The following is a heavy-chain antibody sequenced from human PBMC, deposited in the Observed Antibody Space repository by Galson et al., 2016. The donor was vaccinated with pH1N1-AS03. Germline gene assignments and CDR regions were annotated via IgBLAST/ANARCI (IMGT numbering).Heavy chain of an antibody. J-gene: IGHJ4*02. CDR2: ISRSSLYI. V-gene: IGHV3-21*06. Sequence: SLRLSCAASGFNFTTYGMNMNWVRQAPGKGLEWISFISRSSLYISYADSVKGRFTISRDNAKNSLYLDMNSLRAEDTAVYYCARESPVAGNFDFWGQGTLVSVSS. CDR3: ARESPVAGNFDF. CDR1: GFNFTTYG. D-gene: IGHD6-19*01.